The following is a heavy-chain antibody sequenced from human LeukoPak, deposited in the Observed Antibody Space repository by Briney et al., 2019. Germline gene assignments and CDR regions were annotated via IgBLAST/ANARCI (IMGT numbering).Heavy chain of an antibody. CDR2: FYYTGSI. J-gene: IGHJ4*02. Sequence: SDTLSLMCAVSGYPNNSPNWRGRVRQPPGKGLGWIGYFYYTGSIYYKPSLKSRVTLSVDTSKNQFSLKLSSVTAVDTAVYYCARTDSYGYLHDYWGQGNLVTVSS. V-gene: IGHV4-28*05. CDR3: ARTDSYGYLHDY. CDR1: GYPNNSPNW. D-gene: IGHD5-18*01.